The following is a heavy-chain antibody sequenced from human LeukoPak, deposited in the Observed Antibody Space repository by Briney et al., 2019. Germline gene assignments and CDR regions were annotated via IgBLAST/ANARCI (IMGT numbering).Heavy chain of an antibody. J-gene: IGHJ4*02. V-gene: IGHV1-2*02. CDR2: INPNSGYT. CDR1: GYTFGDYY. Sequence: ASVKVSCKASGYTFGDYYLHWVRQAPGQGLEYMGWINPNSGYTKYSQSFQGRVTMTRDTSISTAYMELSRLISDDTAVYYCARGDTMVRGLISDYWGQGTLVTVSS. CDR3: ARGDTMVRGLISDY. D-gene: IGHD3-10*01.